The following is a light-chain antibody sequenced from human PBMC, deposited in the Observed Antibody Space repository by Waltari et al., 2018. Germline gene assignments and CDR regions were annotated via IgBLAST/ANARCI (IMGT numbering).Light chain of an antibody. Sequence: DIQMTQASSTLSPSVGDRVNITCRASQSISNWLAWYQQKPGKAPKLLIYKASSLESVVPSRFSGSGSGTEFTLTISRLQPDDFATYYCQQYDTYVTFGGGTKVEIK. CDR3: QQYDTYVT. V-gene: IGKV1-5*03. J-gene: IGKJ4*01. CDR2: KAS. CDR1: QSISNW.